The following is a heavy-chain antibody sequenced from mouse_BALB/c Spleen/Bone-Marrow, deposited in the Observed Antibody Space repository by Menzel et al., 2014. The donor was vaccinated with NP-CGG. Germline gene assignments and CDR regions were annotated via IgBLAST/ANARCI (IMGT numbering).Heavy chain of an antibody. J-gene: IGHJ4*01. V-gene: IGHV5-6-3*01. CDR1: GFAFSSYG. Sequence: EVNLVESGGGLVQPGGSLKLSCAASGFAFSSYGMSWVRRTPDKRLELVATINSNGGSTYYPDSVKGRFTISRDNAKNTLYLQMSSLKSEDTAMYYCARERDGYFRDAMDYWGQGTSVTVSS. CDR3: ARERDGYFRDAMDY. D-gene: IGHD2-3*01. CDR2: INSNGGST.